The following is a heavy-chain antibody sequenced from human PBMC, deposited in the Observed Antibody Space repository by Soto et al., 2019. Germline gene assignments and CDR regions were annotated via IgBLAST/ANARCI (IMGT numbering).Heavy chain of an antibody. Sequence: QVQLLQSGAEVKKPGASVKVSCKASGYMFNTYGITWVRQAPGQGLEWMGWIRVYNGNIDYAQKFEGRVTMTTDTSTSTAYMELKSLTSVDTAVYYCARTYGSGDYFLPFEYWGQGTPVSVSS. D-gene: IGHD3-10*01. CDR2: IRVYNGNI. J-gene: IGHJ4*02. CDR3: ARTYGSGDYFLPFEY. V-gene: IGHV1-18*01. CDR1: GYMFNTYG.